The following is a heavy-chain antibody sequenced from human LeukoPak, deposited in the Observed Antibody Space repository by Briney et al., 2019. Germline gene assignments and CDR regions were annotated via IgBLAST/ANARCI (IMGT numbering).Heavy chain of an antibody. Sequence: PGGSLRLSCAASGLTFSSYEMNWVRQAPGKGLEWVSYISSSGSTIYYADSVKGRFTISRDNAKNSLYLQMNSLRAEDTALYYCARDQLKDCSGGSCYSGVNYFDYWGQGTLVTVSS. CDR1: GLTFSSYE. CDR3: ARDQLKDCSGGSCYSGVNYFDY. V-gene: IGHV3-48*03. D-gene: IGHD2-15*01. CDR2: ISSSGSTI. J-gene: IGHJ4*02.